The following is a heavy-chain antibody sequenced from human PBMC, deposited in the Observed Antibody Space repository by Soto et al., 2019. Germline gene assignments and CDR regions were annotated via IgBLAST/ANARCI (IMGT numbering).Heavy chain of an antibody. V-gene: IGHV3-23*01. Sequence: EVQLLESGGGLVQPGGSLRLSCAASGFTFSSYAMSWVRQAPGKGLEWVSAISGSGGSTYYADSVKGRFTISRDNSKNTLYLQMNSLRAEDTAVYYCAKDRTIRGQWLVDWFDPWGQGTLVTVSS. CDR2: ISGSGGST. CDR1: GFTFSSYA. CDR3: AKDRTIRGQWLVDWFDP. D-gene: IGHD6-19*01. J-gene: IGHJ5*02.